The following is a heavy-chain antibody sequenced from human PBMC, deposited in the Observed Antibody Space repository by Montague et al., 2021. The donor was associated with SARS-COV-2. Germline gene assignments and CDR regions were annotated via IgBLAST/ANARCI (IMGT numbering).Heavy chain of an antibody. CDR3: ASFPSGYYDSSGYHI. V-gene: IGHV4-34*01. J-gene: IGHJ4*02. CDR2: INHSGST. Sequence: SETLSLTCAVYGGSFSGYYWSWIRQPPGKGLELIGEINHSGSTNYNPSLKSRVTISVDTSKNQFSLKLSSVTAADTAVYYCASFPSGYYDSSGYHIWGQGTLVTVSS. D-gene: IGHD3-22*01. CDR1: GGSFSGYY.